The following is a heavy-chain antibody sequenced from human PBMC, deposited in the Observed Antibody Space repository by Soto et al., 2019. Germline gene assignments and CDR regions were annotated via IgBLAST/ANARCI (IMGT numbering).Heavy chain of an antibody. J-gene: IGHJ3*02. CDR1: GFTFSSYG. CDR3: AKDQEYSSSWFRGGAFDI. V-gene: IGHV3-30*18. CDR2: ISYDGSNK. Sequence: QVQLVESGGGVVQPGRSLRLSCAASGFTFSSYGMHWVRQAPGKGLEWVAVISYDGSNKYYADSVKGRFTISRDNSKNTLYLQMNSLRAEDTAVYYCAKDQEYSSSWFRGGAFDIWGQGTMVTVS. D-gene: IGHD6-13*01.